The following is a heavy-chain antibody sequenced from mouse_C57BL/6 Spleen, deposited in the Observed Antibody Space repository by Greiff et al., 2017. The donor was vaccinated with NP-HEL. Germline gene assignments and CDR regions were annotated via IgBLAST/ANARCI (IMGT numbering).Heavy chain of an antibody. V-gene: IGHV5-17*01. J-gene: IGHJ4*01. CDR1: GFTFSDYG. CDR3: ARTLNAMDY. CDR2: ISSGSSTI. Sequence: VQLKESGGGLVKPGGSLKLSCAASGFTFSDYGMHWVRQAPEKGLEWVAYISSGSSTIYYADTVKGRFTISRDNAKNTLFLQMTSLRSEDTAMYYCARTLNAMDYWGQGTSVTVSS.